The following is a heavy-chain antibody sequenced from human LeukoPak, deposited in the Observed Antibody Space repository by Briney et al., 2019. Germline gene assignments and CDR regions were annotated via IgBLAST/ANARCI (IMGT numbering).Heavy chain of an antibody. CDR2: IFRIGSS. CDR1: GFSITTGYY. Sequence: SETLSLTCSVSGFSITTGYYWAWIRQPPGKGLEWIGTIFRIGSSYFNPSLKSRVTISVDTSKNQFSLELSSVTAADTAVYYCARDLKVAQGDAFDIWGQGTMVTVSS. D-gene: IGHD2-15*01. V-gene: IGHV4-38-2*02. J-gene: IGHJ3*02. CDR3: ARDLKVAQGDAFDI.